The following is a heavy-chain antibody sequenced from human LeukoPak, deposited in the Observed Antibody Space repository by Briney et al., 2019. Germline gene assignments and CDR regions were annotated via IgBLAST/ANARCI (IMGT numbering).Heavy chain of an antibody. V-gene: IGHV1-46*01. J-gene: IGHJ4*02. CDR1: GYTFTSYY. CDR3: ASSSGSYYGPQPYYFDY. Sequence: GASVKVSCKASGYTFTSYYMHWVRQAPGQGLEWMGIINPSGGSTSYAQKFQGRVTMTRDTSTSTVYMELSSLRSEDTAVYYCASSSGSYYGPQPYYFDYWGQGTLVTVSS. D-gene: IGHD1-26*01. CDR2: INPSGGST.